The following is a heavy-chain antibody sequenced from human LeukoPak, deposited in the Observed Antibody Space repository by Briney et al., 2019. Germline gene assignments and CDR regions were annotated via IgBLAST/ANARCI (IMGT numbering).Heavy chain of an antibody. V-gene: IGHV4-38-2*01. D-gene: IGHD6-13*01. CDR1: GYSISSGYY. J-gene: IGHJ4*02. CDR2: IYHSGST. CDR3: ARRSVAAAGDCFDY. Sequence: SETLSLTCAVSGYSISSGYYWGWIRQPPGKGLEWIGSIYHSGSTYSNPSLKSRVTISVDTSKNQFSLKLSSVTAADTAVYYCARRSVAAAGDCFDYWGQGTLVTVSS.